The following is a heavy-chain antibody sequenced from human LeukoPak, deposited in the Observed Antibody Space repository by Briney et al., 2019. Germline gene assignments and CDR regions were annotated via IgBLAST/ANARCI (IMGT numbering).Heavy chain of an antibody. CDR3: ARLSRLEMVRGSVGDSWFDP. D-gene: IGHD3-10*01. CDR1: GYRFTSYW. Sequence: NRGESLKISCKGSGYRFTSYWIGWVRQRPGKGLEWMGIIYPGDSDTRYSPSFQGQVTISADKSISTAYLQWSSLKASDTAMYYCARLSRLEMVRGSVGDSWFDPWGQGTLVTVSS. J-gene: IGHJ5*02. V-gene: IGHV5-51*01. CDR2: IYPGDSDT.